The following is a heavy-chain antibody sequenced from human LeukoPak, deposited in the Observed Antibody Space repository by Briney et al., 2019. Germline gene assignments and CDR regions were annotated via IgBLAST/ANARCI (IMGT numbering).Heavy chain of an antibody. Sequence: ASVKVSCRASGYTFTTYGINWVRQAPGQGLEWMGWIKTYNGDTNTAQKFLDRVIMTTDKSTGTAYMELRSLRSDDTAVYYCAKDGGQQWLTNYYSYGMDVWGQGTTVIVSS. CDR3: AKDGGQQWLTNYYSYGMDV. CDR1: GYTFTTYG. V-gene: IGHV1-18*01. J-gene: IGHJ6*02. CDR2: IKTYNGDT. D-gene: IGHD6-19*01.